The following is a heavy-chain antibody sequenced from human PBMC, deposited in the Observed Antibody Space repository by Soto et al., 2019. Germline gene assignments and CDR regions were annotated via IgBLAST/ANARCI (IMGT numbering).Heavy chain of an antibody. V-gene: IGHV1-69*06. J-gene: IGHJ6*02. CDR3: VRDITTGYYGMDV. CDR1: GGAFSSYD. D-gene: IGHD4-4*01. Sequence: QVQLVQSGAEVKKPGSSVKVSCKVSGGAFSSYDISWVRQAPGQGLDWMGGIIPLFETTNYAQKFQGRVTTTAAKSTSTAYMELSRLRSEDTAVYYCVRDITTGYYGMDVWGQGTTVTVSS. CDR2: IIPLFETT.